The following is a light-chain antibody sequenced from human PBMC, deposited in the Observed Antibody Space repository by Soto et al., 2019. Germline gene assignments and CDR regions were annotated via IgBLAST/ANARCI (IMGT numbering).Light chain of an antibody. CDR1: QGIRNF. CDR2: GAS. CDR3: QKYSSVPV. Sequence: DIQITQSPPSLSASVGDRVTITCRASQGIRNFVAWYQQKPGKAPKLLIYGASTLQSGVPYRFSGSGSGTDFTLTINRLQPEDVATYCFQKYSSVPVFGPGTKVEIK. J-gene: IGKJ3*01. V-gene: IGKV1-27*01.